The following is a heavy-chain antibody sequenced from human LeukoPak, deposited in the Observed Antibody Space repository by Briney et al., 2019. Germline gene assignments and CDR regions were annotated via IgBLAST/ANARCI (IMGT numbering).Heavy chain of an antibody. J-gene: IGHJ6*03. CDR1: GFTFSSYE. CDR2: ISSSGSTI. CDR3: ARALTGDYYYYYYMDV. Sequence: GGSLRLSCAASGFTFSSYEMNWVRQAPGKGLEWVSYISSSGSTIYYADSVKGRFTTSRDNAKNSLYLQMNSLRAEDTAVYYCARALTGDYYYYYYMDVWGKGTTVTVSS. V-gene: IGHV3-48*03. D-gene: IGHD3-10*01.